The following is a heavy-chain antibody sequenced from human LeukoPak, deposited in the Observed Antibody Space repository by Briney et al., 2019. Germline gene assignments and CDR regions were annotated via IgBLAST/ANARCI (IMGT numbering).Heavy chain of an antibody. CDR1: GGSISSIKYY. J-gene: IGHJ4*02. Sequence: SETLSLTCTVSGGSISSIKYYWGWIRQPPGKGLEWIGTIFNSGSTHYNPSLKSRGTISVDTSKNQFSLKLSSVTAADTAVYYCARDRFYGGAVAPIDYWDQGTLVTVSS. CDR3: ARDRFYGGAVAPIDY. CDR2: IFNSGST. V-gene: IGHV4-39*07. D-gene: IGHD4/OR15-4a*01.